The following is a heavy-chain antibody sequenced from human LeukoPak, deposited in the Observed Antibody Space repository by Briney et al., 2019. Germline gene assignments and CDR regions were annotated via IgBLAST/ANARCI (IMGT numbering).Heavy chain of an antibody. Sequence: GGSLRLSCAVSGFTFSSYAMSWVRQAPGKGLEWVSATSGSGGSTYYADSVKGRFTISRDNAKNSLYLQMNSLRAEDTAVYYCARDGGHYGGNSFDYWGQGTLVTVSS. CDR1: GFTFSSYA. D-gene: IGHD4-23*01. CDR2: TSGSGGST. J-gene: IGHJ4*02. V-gene: IGHV3-23*01. CDR3: ARDGGHYGGNSFDY.